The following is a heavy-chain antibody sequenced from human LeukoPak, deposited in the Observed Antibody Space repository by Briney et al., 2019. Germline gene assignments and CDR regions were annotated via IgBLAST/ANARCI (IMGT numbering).Heavy chain of an antibody. Sequence: GGSLRLSCAASGFTFSSNWMSWVRQAPGKGLEWVANIKQDGSEKYYVDPVKGRFTISRDNAKNSLYLQMNSLRAEDTAVYYCARGGSWVDYWGQGTLVTVSS. D-gene: IGHD6-13*01. V-gene: IGHV3-7*01. CDR1: GFTFSSNW. CDR3: ARGGSWVDY. CDR2: IKQDGSEK. J-gene: IGHJ4*02.